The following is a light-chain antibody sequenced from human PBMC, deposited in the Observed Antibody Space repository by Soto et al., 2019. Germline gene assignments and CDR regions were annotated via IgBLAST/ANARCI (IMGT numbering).Light chain of an antibody. CDR3: TSYTSDNRNYV. CDR2: EVS. Sequence: QSALTQPASVSGSPGQSITISCTGTSSDVGAYTSVSWYQQHPGNAPKLMIYEVSNRPSGVSNRFSGSKSANTASLTISGLQADDEAHYYCTSYTSDNRNYVFGTGTKLTVL. J-gene: IGLJ1*01. V-gene: IGLV2-14*01. CDR1: SSDVGAYTS.